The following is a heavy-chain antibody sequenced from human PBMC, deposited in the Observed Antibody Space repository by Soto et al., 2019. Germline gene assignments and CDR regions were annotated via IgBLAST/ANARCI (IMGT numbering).Heavy chain of an antibody. V-gene: IGHV3-23*01. Sequence: EVQLLESGGGLVQPGVSLRLFCAASGFTFSSYAMSWVRQAPGKGLEWVYVISGSGDSTYYADSVKGRFTISRDNSKNTLYLQMNSLRAEDTAVYYCAKRSSSSTFDYWGQGTLVTVSS. CDR1: GFTFSSYA. J-gene: IGHJ4*02. CDR2: ISGSGDST. CDR3: AKRSSSSTFDY. D-gene: IGHD6-6*01.